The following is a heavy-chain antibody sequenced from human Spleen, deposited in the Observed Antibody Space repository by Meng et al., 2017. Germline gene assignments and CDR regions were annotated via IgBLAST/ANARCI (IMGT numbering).Heavy chain of an antibody. D-gene: IGHD6-13*01. Sequence: SETLSLTCTVSGGSISSGSFYWSWIRQPAGKGLEWIGRIYISGSTNYNPSLESRVTISVDRSKNQFSLKLSSVTAADTAVYYCASSAAAGYYYYYGLDVWGQGTTVTVSS. CDR3: ASSAAAGYYYYYGLDV. J-gene: IGHJ6*02. CDR2: IYISGST. V-gene: IGHV4-61*02. CDR1: GGSISSGSFY.